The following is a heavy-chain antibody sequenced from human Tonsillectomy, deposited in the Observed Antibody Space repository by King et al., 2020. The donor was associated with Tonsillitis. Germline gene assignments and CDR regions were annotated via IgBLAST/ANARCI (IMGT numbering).Heavy chain of an antibody. Sequence: QLVQSGAEVKKPGASVKVSCKASGYIFTDYYMHWVRQAPGRGLECMGWIDPNSGDTNYAHKFQGRVTMTRDTSISTAYMELSRLRSDDTAVYYCARSTLTTWTLYYYSGLDVWGQGTTVTVSS. J-gene: IGHJ6*02. D-gene: IGHD4-17*01. CDR1: GYIFTDYY. CDR3: ARSTLTTWTLYYYSGLDV. CDR2: IDPNSGDT. V-gene: IGHV1-2*02.